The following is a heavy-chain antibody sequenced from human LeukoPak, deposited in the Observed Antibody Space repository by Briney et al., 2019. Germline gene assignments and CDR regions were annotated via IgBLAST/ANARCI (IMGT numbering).Heavy chain of an antibody. CDR3: ARDGKGLAYYFDY. D-gene: IGHD4-23*01. J-gene: IGHJ4*02. V-gene: IGHV3-48*03. CDR2: ISSSGSTI. CDR1: GFTFSSYE. Sequence: GGSLRLSCAASGFTFSSYEMNWVRQAPGKGLEWVSYISSSGSTIYYADSVKGRFTISRDNAKNSLYLQMNSLRAEDTAVYFCARDGKGLAYYFDYWGQGTLVTVSS.